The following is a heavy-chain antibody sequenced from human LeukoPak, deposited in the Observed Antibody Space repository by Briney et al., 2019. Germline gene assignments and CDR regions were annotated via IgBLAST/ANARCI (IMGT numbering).Heavy chain of an antibody. CDR2: ISYSGNT. CDR3: ARHCCSAPSKRVFDI. J-gene: IGHJ3*02. D-gene: IGHD2-15*01. V-gene: IGHV4-39*01. CDR1: GGSIISSDYH. Sequence: PSETLSLTCTVSGGSIISSDYHWGWVRQPPGKGLEWLGTISYSGNTDYNPSLRSRVTISVDTSNNQFSLRLGSVTAADTAIYHCARHCCSAPSKRVFDIWGQGTMVTVSS.